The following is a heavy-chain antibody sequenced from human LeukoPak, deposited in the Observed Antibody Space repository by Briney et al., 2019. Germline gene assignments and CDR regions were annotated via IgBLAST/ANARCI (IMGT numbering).Heavy chain of an antibody. Sequence: PGGSLRLSCTASGFSISSSGLHWGRQAPGKGLEWVAVISYDGNTKYYADSVKGRFAISRDNSKNRLYLQMNSLRPEDTAVYCREIPHIVVLIATRWVLDYWGQGALVTVSS. V-gene: IGHV3-30*09. CDR1: GFSISSSG. D-gene: IGHD2-21*01. J-gene: IGHJ4*02. CDR2: ISYDGNTK. CDR3: EIPHIVVLIATRWVLDY.